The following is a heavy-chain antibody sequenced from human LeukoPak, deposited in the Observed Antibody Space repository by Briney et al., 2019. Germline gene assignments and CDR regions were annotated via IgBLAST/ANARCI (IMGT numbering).Heavy chain of an antibody. CDR3: AKDMRVAAADPYVYGMDV. CDR1: GFTFSSYG. V-gene: IGHV3-30*18. CDR2: VSYDGSNK. D-gene: IGHD6-13*01. J-gene: IGHJ6*02. Sequence: GGSLRLSCAASGFTFSSYGMHWVRQAPGKGLEWVAVVSYDGSNKNYADSVKGRFTISRDNSKNTLYLQMNSLRAEDTAVYYCAKDMRVAAADPYVYGMDVWGQGTTVTVSS.